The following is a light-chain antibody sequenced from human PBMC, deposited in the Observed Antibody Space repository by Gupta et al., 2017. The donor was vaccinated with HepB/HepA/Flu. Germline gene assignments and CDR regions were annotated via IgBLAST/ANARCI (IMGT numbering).Light chain of an antibody. CDR2: EVT. CDR3: SSYAGSNSLI. Sequence: QSALTPPPSASGSPGQSVTISCSATSSDVGGYDFVSWYQQHPGRVPKLLVYEVTKRPPGVPDRFSGSRSGNTASLTVSGLQAEDEADYYCSSYAGSNSLIFGGGTELTV. CDR1: SSDVGGYDF. V-gene: IGLV2-8*01. J-gene: IGLJ2*01.